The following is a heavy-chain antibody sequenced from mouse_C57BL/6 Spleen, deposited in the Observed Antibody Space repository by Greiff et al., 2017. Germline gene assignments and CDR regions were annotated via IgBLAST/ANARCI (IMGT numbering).Heavy chain of an antibody. Sequence: VQLQQSGAELVRPGASVTLSCKASGYTFTDYEMHWVKQTPVHGLEWIGAIDPETGGTAYNQKFKGKAILTADKSSSTAYMELRSLTSEDSAVYYCTRRKLGLFDYWGQGTTLTVSS. J-gene: IGHJ2*01. CDR3: TRRKLGLFDY. CDR2: IDPETGGT. V-gene: IGHV1-15*01. D-gene: IGHD4-1*01. CDR1: GYTFTDYE.